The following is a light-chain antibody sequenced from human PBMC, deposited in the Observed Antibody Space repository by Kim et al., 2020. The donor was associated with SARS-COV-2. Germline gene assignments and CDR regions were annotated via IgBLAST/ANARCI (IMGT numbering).Light chain of an antibody. J-gene: IGKJ4*01. V-gene: IGKV1-33*01. Sequence: DIQMTQSPSSPSASVGDRITITCQASQDIDNYLNWYQQKPGKAPKLLIYDAAHLQTGVPSRFSGRGSGTDFTFTINSLQPEDTATYYCQQFDNLPLTFGGGTKVDIK. CDR3: QQFDNLPLT. CDR2: DAA. CDR1: QDIDNY.